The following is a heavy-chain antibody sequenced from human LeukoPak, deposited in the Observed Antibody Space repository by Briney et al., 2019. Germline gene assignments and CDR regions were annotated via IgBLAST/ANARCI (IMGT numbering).Heavy chain of an antibody. J-gene: IGHJ4*02. CDR1: GVSISSYY. Sequence: PSETLSLTCTVSGVSISSYYWSWLRQPAGKELEWVGRIYTSGTTNYNPSLKSRVTIAIDTSKNQLSLKLTSVTAADTAVYYCAKVDGDYWGQGTLVTVSS. D-gene: IGHD5-24*01. V-gene: IGHV4-4*07. CDR3: AKVDGDY. CDR2: IYTSGTT.